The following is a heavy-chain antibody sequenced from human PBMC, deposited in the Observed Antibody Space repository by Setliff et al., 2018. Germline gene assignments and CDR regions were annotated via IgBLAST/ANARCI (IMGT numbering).Heavy chain of an antibody. V-gene: IGHV1-3*01. D-gene: IGHD1-7*01. J-gene: IGHJ4*02. Sequence: ASVKVSCKASGYTFTSYAMHWVRQAPGQRLEWMGWINAGNGNTKYSQKFQGRVTITRDTSASTAYMELSSLRSEDTAVYYCAREGGWNYVLRSWGQGTLVTVSS. CDR1: GYTFTSYA. CDR3: AREGGWNYVLRS. CDR2: INAGNGNT.